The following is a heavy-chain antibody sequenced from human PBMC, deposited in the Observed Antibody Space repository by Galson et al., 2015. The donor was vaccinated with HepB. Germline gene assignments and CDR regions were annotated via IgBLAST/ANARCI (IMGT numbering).Heavy chain of an antibody. CDR1: GFTFSDYA. D-gene: IGHD6-13*01. Sequence: SLRLSCAASGFTFSDYAMSWVRQAPGKGLECVSTISGSGGSAYYADSVRGRFTISRDNSKNTLYLQMNSLRAEDTAVYYCAKVYGPGSTWLGGRNFDYWGQGTLVTVSS. J-gene: IGHJ4*02. V-gene: IGHV3-23*01. CDR2: ISGSGGSA. CDR3: AKVYGPGSTWLGGRNFDY.